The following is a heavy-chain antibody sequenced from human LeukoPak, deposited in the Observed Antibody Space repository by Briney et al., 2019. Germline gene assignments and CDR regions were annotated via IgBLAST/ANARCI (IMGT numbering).Heavy chain of an antibody. D-gene: IGHD3-22*01. J-gene: IGHJ3*02. CDR2: IRYDGSNK. CDR3: AYLQTYYYDSSGPDAFDI. CDR1: GFTFSSYG. V-gene: IGHV3-30*02. Sequence: GGSLRLSCAASGFTFSSYGMHWVRQAPGKGLEWVAFIRYDGSNKYYADSVKGRFTISRDNSKNTLYLQMDSLRAEDTAVYYCAYLQTYYYDSSGPDAFDIWGQGTMVTVSS.